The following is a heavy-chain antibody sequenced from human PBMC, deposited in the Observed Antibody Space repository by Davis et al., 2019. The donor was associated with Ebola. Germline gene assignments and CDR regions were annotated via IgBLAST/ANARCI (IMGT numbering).Heavy chain of an antibody. Sequence: SETLSLTCGVYGGSFSGYYWSWIRQPPGKGLEWIGEINHSGSTNYNPSLKSRVTISVDTSKNQFSLKLSSVTAADTAVYYCARENYGYYYYGMDVWGQGTTVTVSS. CDR2: INHSGST. CDR3: ARENYGYYYYGMDV. D-gene: IGHD1-7*01. CDR1: GGSFSGYY. V-gene: IGHV4-34*01. J-gene: IGHJ6*02.